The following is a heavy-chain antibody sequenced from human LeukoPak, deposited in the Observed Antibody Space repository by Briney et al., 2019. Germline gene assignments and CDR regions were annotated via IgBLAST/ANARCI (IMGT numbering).Heavy chain of an antibody. J-gene: IGHJ4*02. D-gene: IGHD3-10*01. V-gene: IGHV3-23*01. CDR2: ISGSGGST. Sequence: GGALRLSCAASGFTFSSYAMSWVRQAPGKGLEWVLAISGSGGSTYYADSVKGRFTISRDNSKNTLYLQMNSLRAEDTAVYYCAKSYYYGSGTDYWGQGTLVTVSS. CDR3: AKSYYYGSGTDY. CDR1: GFTFSSYA.